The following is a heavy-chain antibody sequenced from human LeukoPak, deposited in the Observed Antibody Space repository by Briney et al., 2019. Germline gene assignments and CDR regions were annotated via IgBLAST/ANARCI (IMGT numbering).Heavy chain of an antibody. J-gene: IGHJ6*02. D-gene: IGHD6-6*01. V-gene: IGHV1-18*01. CDR3: ARIAAQSGRYYYYGMDV. CDR1: GYTFTSYG. CDR2: IGAYNGNT. Sequence: ASVKVSCKASGYTFTSYGISWVRQAPGQGLEWMGWIGAYNGNTNYAQKLQGRVTMTTDTSTSTAYMELRSLRSDDTAVYYCARIAAQSGRYYYYGMDVWGQGTTVTVSS.